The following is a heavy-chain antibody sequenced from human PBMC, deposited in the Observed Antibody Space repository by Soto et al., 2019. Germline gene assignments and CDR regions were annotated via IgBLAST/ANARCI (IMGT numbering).Heavy chain of an antibody. V-gene: IGHV3-23*01. CDR1: GFTFSSYA. J-gene: IGHJ4*02. Sequence: GGSLRLSCAASGFTFSSYAMSWVRQAPGKGLKWVSAISGSGGSTYYADSVKGRFTISRDNSKNTLYLQMNSLRAEDTAVYYCAKPPTYYYWGPFDYWGQGTLVTVSS. CDR2: ISGSGGST. D-gene: IGHD3-10*01. CDR3: AKPPTYYYWGPFDY.